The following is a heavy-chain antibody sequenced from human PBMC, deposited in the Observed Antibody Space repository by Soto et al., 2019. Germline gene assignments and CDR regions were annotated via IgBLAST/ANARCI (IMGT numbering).Heavy chain of an antibody. Sequence: GGSLRLSCAASGFTFSSYGMHWVRQAPGKGLEWVAVISYDGSNKYYADSVKGRFTISRDNSKNTLYLQMNSLRAEDTAVYYCARLAYCGGDCYCFDYWGQGTMVTVYS. CDR3: ARLAYCGGDCYCFDY. J-gene: IGHJ4*02. V-gene: IGHV3-30*03. CDR2: ISYDGSNK. D-gene: IGHD2-21*02. CDR1: GFTFSSYG.